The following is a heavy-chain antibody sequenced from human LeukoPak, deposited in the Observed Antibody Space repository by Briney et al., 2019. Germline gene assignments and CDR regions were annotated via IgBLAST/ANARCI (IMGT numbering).Heavy chain of an antibody. CDR3: ARVKGDILGWDAFDI. Sequence: GGSLRLSCAASGFIFDDYGMSWVRQAPGKGLEWVSGINWNGGSTGYADSVKGRFTISRDNAKNSLYLQMNSLRAEDTALYYCARVKGDILGWDAFDIWGQGTMVTVSS. CDR1: GFIFDDYG. J-gene: IGHJ3*02. CDR2: INWNGGST. V-gene: IGHV3-20*04. D-gene: IGHD3-9*01.